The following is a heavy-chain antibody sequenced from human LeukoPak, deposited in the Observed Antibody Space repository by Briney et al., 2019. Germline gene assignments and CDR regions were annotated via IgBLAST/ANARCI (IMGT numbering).Heavy chain of an antibody. Sequence: SETLSLTCTVSGVSIGSHYWSWIRQSPGKGLEWIGCVYNSGTTVYNPSLTGRVTISVDTFKNQYSLNLRSVTAADAAVYYCARDAYWGQGILVTVSS. CDR2: VYNSGTT. V-gene: IGHV4-59*11. CDR1: GVSIGSHY. J-gene: IGHJ4*02. CDR3: ARDAY.